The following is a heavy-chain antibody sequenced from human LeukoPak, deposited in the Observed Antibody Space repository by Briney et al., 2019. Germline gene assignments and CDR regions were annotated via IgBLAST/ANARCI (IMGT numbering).Heavy chain of an antibody. Sequence: GASVKVSCKVSGYTLTELSMHWVRQAPGKRLEWMGGFDPEDGETIYAQKFQGRVTMTEDTSTDTAYMELSSLRSEDTAVYYCATGSNYGDYEAFDYWGQGTLVTVSS. D-gene: IGHD4-17*01. V-gene: IGHV1-24*01. CDR1: GYTLTELS. CDR2: FDPEDGET. CDR3: ATGSNYGDYEAFDY. J-gene: IGHJ4*02.